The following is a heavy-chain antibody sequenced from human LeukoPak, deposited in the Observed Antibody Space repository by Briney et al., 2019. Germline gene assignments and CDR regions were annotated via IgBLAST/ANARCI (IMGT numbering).Heavy chain of an antibody. J-gene: IGHJ6*03. Sequence: GGSLRLSCAPSGFIFSRYSMNWVRRAPGKGLEWVSYISSSSSFIYYADSAKGRFTISRDNAKNSLYLQMNSLRAEDTGVYYCAKFDYGPSYYSMDVWGKGTTVTVSS. CDR3: AKFDYGPSYYSMDV. CDR2: ISSSSSFI. V-gene: IGHV3-21*01. D-gene: IGHD4/OR15-4a*01. CDR1: GFIFSRYS.